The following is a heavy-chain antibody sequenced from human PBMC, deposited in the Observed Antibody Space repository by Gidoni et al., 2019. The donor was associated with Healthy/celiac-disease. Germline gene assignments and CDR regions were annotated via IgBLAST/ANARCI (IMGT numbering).Heavy chain of an antibody. D-gene: IGHD7-27*01. CDR2: INHSGST. Sequence: QVQLQQWGAGLLKPSETLSLTCAVYGGSFSGYYWSWIRQPPGKGLEWIGEINHSGSTNYNPSLKSRVTISVDTSKNQFSLKLSSVTAADTAVYYCARVPGLYGMDVWGQGTTVTVSS. CDR3: ARVPGLYGMDV. J-gene: IGHJ6*02. CDR1: GGSFSGYY. V-gene: IGHV4-34*01.